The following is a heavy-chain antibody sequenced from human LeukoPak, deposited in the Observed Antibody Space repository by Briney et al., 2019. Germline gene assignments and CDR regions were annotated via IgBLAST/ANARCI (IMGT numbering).Heavy chain of an antibody. D-gene: IGHD4-17*01. J-gene: IGHJ3*01. CDR1: GGSLSGYY. V-gene: IGHV4-34*01. CDR2: IHHDGRT. CDR3: ARDVVPRDYGDTLNAYDL. Sequence: PSETLSLTCAVSGGSLSGYYWSWIRQSPGKGLEWMGDIHHDGRTKYKSSFKSRITIFLVSSKNEVSLRLSPVTPADTALYFCARDVVPRDYGDTLNAYDLWGQGTWSPS.